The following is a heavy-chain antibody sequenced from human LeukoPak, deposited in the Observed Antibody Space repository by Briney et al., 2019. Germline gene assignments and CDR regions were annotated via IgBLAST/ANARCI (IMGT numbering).Heavy chain of an antibody. V-gene: IGHV4-59*01. CDR1: GGSISSYY. J-gene: IGHJ6*02. CDR2: IYYSGST. D-gene: IGHD1-7*01. Sequence: SETLSLTCIVSGGSISSYYWSWIRQPPGKGLEWIGYIYYSGSTNYNPSLKSRVTISVDTSKNQFSLKLSSVTAADTAVYYCARVGGTNYYYYGMDVWGQGTTVTVSS. CDR3: ARVGGTNYYYYGMDV.